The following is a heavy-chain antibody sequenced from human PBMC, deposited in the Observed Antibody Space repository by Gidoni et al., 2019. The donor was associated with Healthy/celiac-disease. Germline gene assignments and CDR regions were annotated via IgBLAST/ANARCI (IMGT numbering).Heavy chain of an antibody. CDR2: ISYDGSNK. CDR3: ARDPVVVPAAMFDY. Sequence: QVQLVESGGGVVQPGGSLRLSCAASGFTFTSYAMHWVRQAPGKGLEWVAVISYDGSNKYYADSVKGRFTISRDNSKNTLYLQMNSLRAEDTAVYYCARDPVVVPAAMFDYWGQGTLVTVSS. V-gene: IGHV3-30-3*01. D-gene: IGHD2-2*01. CDR1: GFTFTSYA. J-gene: IGHJ4*02.